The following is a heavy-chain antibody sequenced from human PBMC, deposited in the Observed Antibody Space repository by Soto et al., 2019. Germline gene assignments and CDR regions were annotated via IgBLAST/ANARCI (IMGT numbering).Heavy chain of an antibody. CDR3: ARQRVATPYYYYGMYV. V-gene: IGHV4-39*01. J-gene: IGHJ6*02. CDR2: IYYSGST. CDR1: GGSISSSSYY. Sequence: PSETLSRTCTVSGGSISSSSYYWGWIRQPPGKGLEWIGSIYYSGSTYYNPSLKSRVTISVDTSKNQFSLKLSSVTAADTAVYYCARQRVATPYYYYGMYVWGQGTTVTVSS. D-gene: IGHD5-12*01.